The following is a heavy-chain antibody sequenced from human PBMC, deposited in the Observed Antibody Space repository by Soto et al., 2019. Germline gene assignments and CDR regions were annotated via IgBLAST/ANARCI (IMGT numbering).Heavy chain of an antibody. Sequence: EVQLLESGGGLVQPGGSLRLSCAASGFTFSSYAMSWVRQAPGKGLEWVSAIYDSSTYYADSVKGRFTISRDNSKNTLYLQMNSLRAEDTAVYYCAKGVFSSSWYSDYWGQGTLVTVSS. J-gene: IGHJ4*02. D-gene: IGHD6-13*01. V-gene: IGHV3-23*05. CDR2: IYDSST. CDR3: AKGVFSSSWYSDY. CDR1: GFTFSSYA.